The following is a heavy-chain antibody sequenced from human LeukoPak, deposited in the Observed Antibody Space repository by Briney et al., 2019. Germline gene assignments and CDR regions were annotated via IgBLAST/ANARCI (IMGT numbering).Heavy chain of an antibody. Sequence: PGGSLRLSCAASGFTFSSYEMNWVRQAPGKGLEWVSYISSSGSTIYYADSVKGRFTISRDNAKNSLYLQMNSLRAEDTAVYYCARVGSVGSYYYYYYMDVWGKGTTVTISS. CDR2: ISSSGSTI. CDR3: ARVGSVGSYYYYYYMDV. CDR1: GFTFSSYE. J-gene: IGHJ6*03. V-gene: IGHV3-48*03. D-gene: IGHD2-2*03.